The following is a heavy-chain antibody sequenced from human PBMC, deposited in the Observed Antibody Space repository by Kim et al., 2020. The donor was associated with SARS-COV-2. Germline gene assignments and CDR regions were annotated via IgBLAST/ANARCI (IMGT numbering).Heavy chain of an antibody. D-gene: IGHD6-6*01. Sequence: GESLKISCKGSGYSFTSYWISWVRQMPGKGLEWMGRIDPSDSYTNYSPSFQGHVTISADKSISTAYLQWSSLKASDTAMYYCARLGDSSSGVYYYYYGMDVWGQGTTVTVSS. CDR2: IDPSDSYT. J-gene: IGHJ6*02. CDR1: GYSFTSYW. V-gene: IGHV5-10-1*01. CDR3: ARLGDSSSGVYYYYYGMDV.